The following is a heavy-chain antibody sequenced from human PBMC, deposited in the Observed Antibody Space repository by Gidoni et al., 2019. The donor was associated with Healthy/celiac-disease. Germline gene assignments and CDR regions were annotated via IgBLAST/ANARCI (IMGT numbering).Heavy chain of an antibody. CDR3: AAVAPRRVLLGTYYYYYGMDV. Sequence: QMQLVQSGPEVKKPGTSVTVSCKASGFTFTSSAVQWVRQARGHRLEWIGWIVVGSGNTNDAQKFQERVTITREMSTSTAYMELSSLRSEDTAVYYCAAVAPRRVLLGTYYYYYGMDVWGQGTTVTVSS. J-gene: IGHJ6*02. D-gene: IGHD3-10*01. CDR1: GFTFTSSA. CDR2: IVVGSGNT. V-gene: IGHV1-58*01.